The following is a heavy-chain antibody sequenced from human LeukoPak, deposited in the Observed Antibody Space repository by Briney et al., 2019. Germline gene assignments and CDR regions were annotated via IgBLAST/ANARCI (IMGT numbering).Heavy chain of an antibody. CDR3: ARSGGTSARVNAFDI. Sequence: PSETLSLTCTVSGGSISSGDYYWSWIRQPPGKGQEWLGEINHSTSTKYNPSLKSRVTISVDTSKNQFSLKLSSVTAADTAVYFCARSGGTSARVNAFDIWGQGTLVTVSS. V-gene: IGHV4-39*07. CDR1: GGSISSGDYY. CDR2: INHSTST. J-gene: IGHJ3*02. D-gene: IGHD2-15*01.